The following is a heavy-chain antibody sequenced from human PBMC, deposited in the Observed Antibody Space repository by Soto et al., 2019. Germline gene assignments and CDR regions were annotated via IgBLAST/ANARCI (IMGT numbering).Heavy chain of an antibody. V-gene: IGHV3-23*01. J-gene: IGHJ4*02. CDR2: ISGDVITT. Sequence: PGGSLRLSCAASGFTFSDCAMSWVRQAPGKGLEWVSGISGDVITTSYADSVWGRFTISRDNSKNTLYLQMDSLRAEDTAVYYCAKSPITVRGVIRAFDYWGQGTLFSVSS. D-gene: IGHD3-10*01. CDR1: GFTFSDCA. CDR3: AKSPITVRGVIRAFDY.